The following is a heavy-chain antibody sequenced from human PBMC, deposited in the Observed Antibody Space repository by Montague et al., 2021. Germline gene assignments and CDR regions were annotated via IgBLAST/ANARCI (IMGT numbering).Heavy chain of an antibody. D-gene: IGHD3-10*01. CDR3: AGAVGEPPPLFSFYMDV. J-gene: IGHJ6*03. CDR1: GGSISSGGYY. V-gene: IGHV4-31*03. CDR2: IYYSGST. Sequence: TLSLTCTVSGGSISSGGYYWSWIRQHPGQGLEWIGYIYYSGSTYYTPSLKSRVTMSRDTSENHFSLKLNSVTAADTDVYYCAGAVGEPPPLFSFYMDVWGKGTTVSVSS.